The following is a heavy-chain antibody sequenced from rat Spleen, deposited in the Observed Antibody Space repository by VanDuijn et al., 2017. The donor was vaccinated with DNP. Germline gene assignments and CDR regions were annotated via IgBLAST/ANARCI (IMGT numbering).Heavy chain of an antibody. Sequence: EVQLVESGGGLVQPGRSLKLSCAASGFTFSDYYMAWVRQAPKKGLEWVATIIYDGTRTYYRDSVTGRFTISRDFAKSTLYLQMDSLRSEDSATYYCTTRGNYGGYDYWGQGVMVTVSS. CDR2: IIYDGTRT. D-gene: IGHD1-11*01. CDR1: GFTFSDYY. J-gene: IGHJ2*01. CDR3: TTRGNYGGYDY. V-gene: IGHV5S10*01.